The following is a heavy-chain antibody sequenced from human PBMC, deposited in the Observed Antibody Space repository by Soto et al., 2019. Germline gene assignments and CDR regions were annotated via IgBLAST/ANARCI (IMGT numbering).Heavy chain of an antibody. J-gene: IGHJ5*02. D-gene: IGHD3-22*01. Sequence: QVQLVQSGAEVKKPGASVKVSCKASGYTFTSYGISWVRQAPGQGLEWMGWISAYNGNTNYAQKLQGRVTMTTDTSTSTAYMELRSLRSDDTAVYYCARDLLTYYYDSSGTQNWFDPWGQGTLVTVSS. CDR3: ARDLLTYYYDSSGTQNWFDP. CDR1: GYTFTSYG. CDR2: ISAYNGNT. V-gene: IGHV1-18*01.